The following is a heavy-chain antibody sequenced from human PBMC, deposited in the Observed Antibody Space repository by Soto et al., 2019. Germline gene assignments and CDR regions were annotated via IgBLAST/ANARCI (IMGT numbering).Heavy chain of an antibody. D-gene: IGHD3-10*01. Sequence: ASVKVSCKVSGYTLTEKSIHWVRQAPGKGLEWMGGFDPEDDETIYAQKFQGRVTMTGDTSASTAYMELSSLRSEDTAVYYCARGLGFGSSRRDWFDPWGQGTLVTVSS. J-gene: IGHJ5*02. CDR2: FDPEDDET. CDR1: GYTLTEKS. CDR3: ARGLGFGSSRRDWFDP. V-gene: IGHV1-24*01.